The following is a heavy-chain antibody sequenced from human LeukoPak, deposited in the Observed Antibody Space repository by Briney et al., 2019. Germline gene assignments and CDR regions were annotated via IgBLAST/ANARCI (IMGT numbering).Heavy chain of an antibody. Sequence: PGVSLRLSCSASGFTFTGYAMHWVRQAPGKGLEYVSGIGGDGFSAFYADSMKDRVTISRDNSKSTVHLQMTSLRVEDTAVYFCVRDVDYYASGSYLGYFDYWGQGTLVTVSS. V-gene: IGHV3-64D*06. CDR1: GFTFTGYA. D-gene: IGHD3-10*01. J-gene: IGHJ4*02. CDR3: VRDVDYYASGSYLGYFDY. CDR2: IGGDGFSA.